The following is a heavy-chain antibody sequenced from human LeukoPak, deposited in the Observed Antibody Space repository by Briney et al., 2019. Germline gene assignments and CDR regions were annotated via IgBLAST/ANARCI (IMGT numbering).Heavy chain of an antibody. Sequence: SVKVSCKASGGTFSSYAISWVRQTPGQGLEWMGRIIPILGIANYAQKFQGRVTITADKSTSTAYLELSSLRSEDTAVYYCARSTPYYDILTGSYYFDYWGQGTLVTVSS. D-gene: IGHD3-9*01. CDR1: GGTFSSYA. CDR2: IIPILGIA. V-gene: IGHV1-69*04. J-gene: IGHJ4*02. CDR3: ARSTPYYDILTGSYYFDY.